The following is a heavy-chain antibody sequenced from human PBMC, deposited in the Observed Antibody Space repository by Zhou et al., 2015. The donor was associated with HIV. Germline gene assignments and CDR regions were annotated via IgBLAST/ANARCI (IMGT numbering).Heavy chain of an antibody. V-gene: IGHV1-2*06. J-gene: IGHJ6*03. D-gene: IGHD3-3*01. CDR3: AREVYDFNYYYYYMDV. Sequence: QVQLVQSGAEVKKPGASVKVSCKASGYTFSDYHMHWVRKAPGQGFEWMGRINPNSGGTKYAQKFQGRVTMTRDTSISTAYMELSRLRSDDTAVYYCAREVYDFNYYYYYMDVWGKGTTVTVSS. CDR2: INPNSGGT. CDR1: GYTFSDYH.